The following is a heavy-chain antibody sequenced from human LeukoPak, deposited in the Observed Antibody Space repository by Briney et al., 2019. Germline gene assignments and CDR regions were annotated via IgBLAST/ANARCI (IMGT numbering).Heavy chain of an antibody. J-gene: IGHJ4*02. CDR3: ARLAWGRLDY. D-gene: IGHD7-27*01. CDR2: IYQSGST. CDR1: GYSISNGYY. V-gene: IGHV4-38-2*02. Sequence: SETLSLTCSVSGYSISNGYYWGWIRQPPGKGLEWIGSIYQSGSTYYNPSLKSRVTISGDTSKNQFSLKLSSVTAADTAVYYCARLAWGRLDYWGQGTLVTVSS.